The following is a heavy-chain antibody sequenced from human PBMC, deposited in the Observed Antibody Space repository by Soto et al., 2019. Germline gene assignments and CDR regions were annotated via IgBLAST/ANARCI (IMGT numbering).Heavy chain of an antibody. J-gene: IGHJ6*02. CDR2: ITSSSTYI. D-gene: IGHD3-22*01. CDR1: GFSFSDYV. Sequence: GSLRLSCAASGFSFSDYVLNWVRQAPGKGLEWVSSITSSSTYIYYADSVNGRFTISRDKAKNSLYLQMNSLRAEDTGVYYCATGGDSSGYQSYSYYGMDVWGQGTTVTVSS. V-gene: IGHV3-21*01. CDR3: ATGGDSSGYQSYSYYGMDV.